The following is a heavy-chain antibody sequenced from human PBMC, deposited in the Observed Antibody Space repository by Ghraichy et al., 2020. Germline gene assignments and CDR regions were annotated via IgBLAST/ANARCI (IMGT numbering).Heavy chain of an antibody. D-gene: IGHD3-3*01. J-gene: IGHJ4*02. CDR1: GFSFGSFA. Sequence: LLLTCAASGFSFGSFAISWVRQTPGKGLAWVSSISGGGEDTYYADSVRGRFTISRDNSKKTVYLQMNSLSAEDTAIYYCAKDPAYNFWSGYYDRFDNWGQGTLVTVSS. CDR3: AKDPAYNFWSGYYDRFDN. CDR2: ISGGGEDT. V-gene: IGHV3-23*01.